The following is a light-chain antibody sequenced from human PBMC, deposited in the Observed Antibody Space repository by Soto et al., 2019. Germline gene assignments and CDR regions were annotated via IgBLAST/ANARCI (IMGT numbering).Light chain of an antibody. CDR1: QSISRW. V-gene: IGKV1-5*01. J-gene: IGKJ1*01. CDR3: QHYNSYRT. Sequence: DIQMTQSPSTLSASVGDRVTITCRARQSISRWLAWYQQKPGKAPKLLIYDASILESGVPSRFSGSGSGTEFTLTISILQPDDCATYYCQHYNSYRTFGQGTKVEIK. CDR2: DAS.